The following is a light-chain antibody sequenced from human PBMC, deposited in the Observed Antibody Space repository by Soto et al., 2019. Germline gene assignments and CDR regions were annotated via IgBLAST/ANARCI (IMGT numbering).Light chain of an antibody. CDR3: HQYKSYLYS. J-gene: IGKJ2*01. V-gene: IGKV1-5*01. CDR2: HAS. Sequence: DIQMTQSPSTLSATVGDRVTITCRASQTIGTWLAWYQHKPGKPPKFLIYHASSLETGVPSRFSGSGSGTEFTLTITNLQPEDFATYYCHQYKSYLYSFGQGTKLEI. CDR1: QTIGTW.